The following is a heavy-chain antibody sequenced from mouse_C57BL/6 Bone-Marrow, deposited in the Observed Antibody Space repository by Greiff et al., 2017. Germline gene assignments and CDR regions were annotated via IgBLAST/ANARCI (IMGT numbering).Heavy chain of an antibody. Sequence: EVHLVESGGGLVQPGGSLKLSCAASGFTFSDYGMAWVRQAPRKGPEWVAFISNLAYSIYYADTVTGRFTISRENAKNTLYLEMSSLRSEDTAMYYCARQGITTVVADYYAMDYWGQGTSVTVSS. D-gene: IGHD1-1*01. CDR3: ARQGITTVVADYYAMDY. CDR1: GFTFSDYG. CDR2: ISNLAYSI. J-gene: IGHJ4*01. V-gene: IGHV5-15*01.